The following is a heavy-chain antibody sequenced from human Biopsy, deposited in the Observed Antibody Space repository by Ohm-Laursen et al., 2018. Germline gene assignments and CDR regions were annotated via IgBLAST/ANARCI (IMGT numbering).Heavy chain of an antibody. CDR1: GFTFSVYA. D-gene: IGHD1-26*01. J-gene: IGHJ6*02. Sequence: SLRLSCTASGFTFSVYAMHWVRQAPGKGLEWVAIIWYDGSSEYYADSVKGRFTISRDNSKKTVYLQMNSLRVEDTAVYYCARDPIVGSKADGMDVWGQGTTVTVSS. CDR2: IWYDGSSE. CDR3: ARDPIVGSKADGMDV. V-gene: IGHV3-33*01.